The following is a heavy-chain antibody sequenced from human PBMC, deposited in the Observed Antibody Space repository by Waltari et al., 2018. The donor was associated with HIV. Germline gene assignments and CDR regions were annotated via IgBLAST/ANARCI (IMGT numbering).Heavy chain of an antibody. Sequence: VQLMQSGPETRKPGASVKISCRAAGYDFTSYGITWVRRAPGVGLEWVEWVGAYDGNRDIDRKFKVRVSLTTDTSTTTAFLEVRGLTVDDTAVYYCAKTGQLSQLYSFDYWGQGTVVTVSS. CDR1: GYDFTSYG. J-gene: IGHJ4*02. V-gene: IGHV1-18*01. D-gene: IGHD1-1*01. CDR2: VGAYDGNR. CDR3: AKTGQLSQLYSFDY.